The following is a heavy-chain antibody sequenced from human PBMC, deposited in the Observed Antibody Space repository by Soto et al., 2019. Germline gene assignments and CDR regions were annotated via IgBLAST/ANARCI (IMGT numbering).Heavy chain of an antibody. CDR3: ARDLERSKRWFDP. Sequence: GASVKVSCKASGYTFPNYGITWVRQAPGQGLEWMGWISAYNGNTNYAQKLQGRVTMTTDTSTSTAYMELRSLRSDDTAVYYCARDLERSKRWFDPWGQGTLVTVSS. J-gene: IGHJ5*02. CDR1: GYTFPNYG. V-gene: IGHV1-18*01. D-gene: IGHD1-1*01. CDR2: ISAYNGNT.